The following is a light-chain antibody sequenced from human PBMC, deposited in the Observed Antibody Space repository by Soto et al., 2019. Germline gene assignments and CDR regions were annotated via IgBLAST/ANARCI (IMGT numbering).Light chain of an antibody. CDR3: SSYTTANTYV. Sequence: QSALTQPASVSGSPGQSFTISCTGTSSDVGGYEYVSWYQHHPGKAPKPMIYEVSNRPSGVSHRFSGSKSGNTASLTISGLQAEDEADYYCSSYTTANTYVFGTGTKVTVL. J-gene: IGLJ1*01. CDR2: EVS. CDR1: SSDVGGYEY. V-gene: IGLV2-14*01.